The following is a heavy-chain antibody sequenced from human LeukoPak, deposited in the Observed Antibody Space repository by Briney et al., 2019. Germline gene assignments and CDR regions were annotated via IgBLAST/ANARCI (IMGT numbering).Heavy chain of an antibody. V-gene: IGHV3-30*03. Sequence: PGRSLRLSCAASGFTFSSYGMHWVRQAPGKGLEWVAVISYDGSNKYYADSVKGRFTISRDNSKNTLYLQMNSLRAEDTAVYYCATNSVAATLEHWGQGTLVTVSS. J-gene: IGHJ4*02. D-gene: IGHD2-15*01. CDR3: ATNSVAATLEH. CDR2: ISYDGSNK. CDR1: GFTFSSYG.